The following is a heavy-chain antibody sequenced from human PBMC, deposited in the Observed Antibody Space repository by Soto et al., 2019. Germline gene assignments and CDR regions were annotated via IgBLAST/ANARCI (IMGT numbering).Heavy chain of an antibody. CDR3: ARERRDGYKHYFDY. CDR1: GGSISSYY. CDR2: IYYSGST. J-gene: IGHJ4*02. Sequence: QVQLQESGPGLVKPSETLSLMCTVSGGSISSYYWSWIRQPPGKGLEWIGYIYYSGSTNYNPSLKSRVTTSVDPSKNQFSLKLSSVTAADTAVYYCARERRDGYKHYFDYWGQGTLVTVSS. D-gene: IGHD5-12*01. V-gene: IGHV4-59*01.